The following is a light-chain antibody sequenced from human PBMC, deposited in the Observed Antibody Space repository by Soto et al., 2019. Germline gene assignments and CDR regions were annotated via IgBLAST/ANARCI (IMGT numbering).Light chain of an antibody. J-gene: IGKJ1*01. CDR2: DAS. CDR3: QQRSDWPWT. Sequence: EIVLTQSPATLSLSPGERATLSCRASQSVSTYLAWYHQKPGQAPRLLIYDASNKATGIPARFSGSGSGTDFILTISSLEPQDFAVYYCQQRSDWPWTFGQGTQVEIK. CDR1: QSVSTY. V-gene: IGKV3-11*01.